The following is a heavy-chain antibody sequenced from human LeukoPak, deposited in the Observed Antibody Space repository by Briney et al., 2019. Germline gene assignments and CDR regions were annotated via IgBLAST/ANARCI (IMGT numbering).Heavy chain of an antibody. J-gene: IGHJ3*02. V-gene: IGHV3-23*01. CDR2: ISGSGGST. CDR3: AKVAGSILWFGGLLGFAFDI. Sequence: GGSLRLSCAASGFTFSSYAMSWVRQAPGKGLEWVSAISGSGGSTYYADSVKGRFTISRDNSKNTLYLQMNSLRAEDTAVYYCAKVAGSILWFGGLLGFAFDIWGQGTMVTVSS. CDR1: GFTFSSYA. D-gene: IGHD3-10*01.